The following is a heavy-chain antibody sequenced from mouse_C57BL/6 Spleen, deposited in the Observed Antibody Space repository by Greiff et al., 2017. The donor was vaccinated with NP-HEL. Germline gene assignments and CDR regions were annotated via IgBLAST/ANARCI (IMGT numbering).Heavy chain of an antibody. V-gene: IGHV14-4*01. CDR1: GFNIKDDY. Sequence: EVQLQQSGAELVRPGASVKLSCTASGFNIKDDYMHWVKQRPEQGLAWIGWIDPANGDPEYASKFQGTAPITADTSSNTAYLQLSSLTSEDTAVYYCTTGGYDEAWFADWGQGTLVTVSA. CDR2: IDPANGDP. CDR3: TTGGYDEAWFAD. J-gene: IGHJ3*01. D-gene: IGHD2-2*01.